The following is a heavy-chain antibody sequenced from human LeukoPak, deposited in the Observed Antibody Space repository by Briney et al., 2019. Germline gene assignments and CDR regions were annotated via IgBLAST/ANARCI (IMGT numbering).Heavy chain of an antibody. D-gene: IGHD3-9*01. CDR1: GFTFSNYD. V-gene: IGHV3-23*01. CDR3: AKGHLTYSWNFDL. CDR2: INGGGDGT. Sequence: PGGSLRLSCAASGFTFSNYDMSWVRQAPGKGLEWVSAINGGGDGTAYADSVKGRFTISRDNSKNTLYLQMNSLRADDTAVYYCAKGHLTYSWNFDLWGRGTLVTVSS. J-gene: IGHJ2*01.